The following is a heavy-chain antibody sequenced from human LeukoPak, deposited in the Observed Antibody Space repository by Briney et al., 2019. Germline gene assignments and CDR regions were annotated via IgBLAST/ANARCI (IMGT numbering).Heavy chain of an antibody. J-gene: IGHJ4*02. Sequence: GGSLTLSCAASGFTFSVSAMHWVRQASGGGREGVGRIRSKANIYATAYAASVKRRLTIFRDDSKNTAYLQMNSRKTEDTAVCYCTRRDGYSYGFNSTADYWGQGTLVTVSS. D-gene: IGHD5-18*01. CDR2: IRSKANIYAT. CDR3: TRRDGYSYGFNSTADY. V-gene: IGHV3-73*01. CDR1: GFTFSVSA.